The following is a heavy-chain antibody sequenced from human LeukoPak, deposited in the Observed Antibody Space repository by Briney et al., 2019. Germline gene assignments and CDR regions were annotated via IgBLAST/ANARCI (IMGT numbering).Heavy chain of an antibody. Sequence: PGGSLRLSCAASGFTFSRYGIHWVRQAPGKGLEWMAVISYDGSNKYYADSVKGRFTISRDNSKNTLYLQMNSLRAEDTAVYYCARGDKQLVFNRNKGGFDPWGQGTLVTVSS. V-gene: IGHV3-30*03. D-gene: IGHD6-13*01. CDR3: ARGDKQLVFNRNKGGFDP. J-gene: IGHJ5*02. CDR1: GFTFSRYG. CDR2: ISYDGSNK.